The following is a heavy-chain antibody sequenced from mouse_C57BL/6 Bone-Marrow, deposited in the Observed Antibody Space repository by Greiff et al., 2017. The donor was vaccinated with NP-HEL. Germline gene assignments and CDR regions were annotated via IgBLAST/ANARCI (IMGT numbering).Heavy chain of an antibody. CDR3: ARDYARGYFDV. J-gene: IGHJ1*03. D-gene: IGHD1-1*01. CDR1: GFTFSDYG. CDR2: ISSGSSTI. V-gene: IGHV5-17*01. Sequence: EVMLVESGGGLVKPGGSLKLSCAASGFTFSDYGMHWVRQAPEKGLEWVTYISSGSSTIYYADTVKGRFTISRDNAKNTLFLQMTSLRSEDTAMYYCARDYARGYFDVWGTGTTVTVSS.